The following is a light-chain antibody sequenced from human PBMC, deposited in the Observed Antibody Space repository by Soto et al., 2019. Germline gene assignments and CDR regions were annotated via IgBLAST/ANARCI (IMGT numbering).Light chain of an antibody. CDR3: QQYGSSPRT. Sequence: EIVFTQSPGTLSLSPGERTTLSCRASQRVSSSYLAWYQQKPGQAPRLLIYGASNRATGIPDRFSGSGSGTDFTLTISRLEPEDVAVYYCQQYGSSPRTFGQGTKVEIK. V-gene: IGKV3-20*01. CDR2: GAS. CDR1: QRVSSSY. J-gene: IGKJ1*01.